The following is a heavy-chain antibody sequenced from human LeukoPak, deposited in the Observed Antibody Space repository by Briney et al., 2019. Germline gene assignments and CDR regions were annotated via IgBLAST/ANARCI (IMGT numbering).Heavy chain of an antibody. CDR3: AREAEEYHQATWFDP. J-gene: IGHJ5*02. CDR2: IYHSRST. V-gene: IGHV4-38-2*02. Sequence: PSETLSLTCTVSGYSISSGYYWGWIRQPPGKGLEWIGSIYHSRSTYYNPSLKSRVTTSVDTSKNQFSLKLSSVTAADTAVYYCAREAEEYHQATWFDPWGQGTLVTVSS. D-gene: IGHD2-2*01. CDR1: GYSISSGYY.